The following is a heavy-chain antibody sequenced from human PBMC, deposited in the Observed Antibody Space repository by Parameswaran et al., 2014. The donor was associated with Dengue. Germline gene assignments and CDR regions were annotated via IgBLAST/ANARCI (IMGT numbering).Heavy chain of an antibody. CDR3: ARGDDAFDI. CDR2: ISSSGGST. V-gene: IGHV3-64*01. J-gene: IGHJ3*02. Sequence: WIRQPPGKGLEYVSAISSSGGSTYYANSVKGRFTISRDNSKNTLYLQMGSLRAEDMAVYYCARGDDAFDIWGQGTMVTVSS.